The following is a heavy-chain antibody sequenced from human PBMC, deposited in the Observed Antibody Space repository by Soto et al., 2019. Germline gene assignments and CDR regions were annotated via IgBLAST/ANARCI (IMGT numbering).Heavy chain of an antibody. Sequence: QVQLQESGPGLVKPSQTLSLTCTVSGGSISSGGYYWSWIRQHPGKGLEWIGYIYYSGSTYYNPSLKSRVTISVDTSKNQFSRKLSSVTAADTAVYYCARGFGTVGYYYYYGMDVWGQGTTVTVSS. CDR3: ARGFGTVGYYYYYGMDV. V-gene: IGHV4-31*03. D-gene: IGHD1-26*01. J-gene: IGHJ6*02. CDR1: GGSISSGGYY. CDR2: IYYSGST.